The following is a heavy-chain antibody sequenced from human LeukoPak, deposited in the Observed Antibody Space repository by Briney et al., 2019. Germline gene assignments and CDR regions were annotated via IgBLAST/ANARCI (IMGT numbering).Heavy chain of an antibody. V-gene: IGHV4-59*08. CDR2: IYYSGST. CDR1: GGSISSYY. CDR3: ARGIVLLDAFDI. D-gene: IGHD3-22*01. Sequence: SETLSLTYTVSGGSISSYYWSWIRQPPGKGLEWIGYIYYSGSTNYNPSLKSRVTISVDTSKNQFSLKLSSVTVADTAVYFCARGIVLLDAFDIWGQGTMVTVSS. J-gene: IGHJ3*02.